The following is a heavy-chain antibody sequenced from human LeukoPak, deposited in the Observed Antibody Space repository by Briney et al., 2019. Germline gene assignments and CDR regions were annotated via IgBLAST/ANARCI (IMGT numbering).Heavy chain of an antibody. J-gene: IGHJ6*02. Sequence: SETLSLTCTVSGGSISSYYWSWIRQPPGKGLEWIGYIYYSGSTNYNPSLKSRVTISVDTSKNQFSLRLTSVTAADTAVYYCASTSYSSDSPFSMEVWGQGTTVTVSS. V-gene: IGHV4-59*08. CDR2: IYYSGST. D-gene: IGHD6-25*01. CDR1: GGSISSYY. CDR3: ASTSYSSDSPFSMEV.